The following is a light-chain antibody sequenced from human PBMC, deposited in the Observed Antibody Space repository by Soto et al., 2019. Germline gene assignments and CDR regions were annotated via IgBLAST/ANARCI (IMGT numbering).Light chain of an antibody. CDR3: QQLNTYPVT. V-gene: IGKV1-9*01. Sequence: IPLTQSPSSLSASVGDSVTITCRSSQGVSRYLSWYQQKPGRAPMLLISAASTLQSGVPARFSGSGSGTDFTLSITSLQPEDFATYYCQQLNTYPVTFGGGTKVEIK. CDR2: AAS. J-gene: IGKJ4*02. CDR1: QGVSRY.